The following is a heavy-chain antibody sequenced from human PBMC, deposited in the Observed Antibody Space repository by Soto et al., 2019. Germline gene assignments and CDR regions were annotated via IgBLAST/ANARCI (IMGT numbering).Heavy chain of an antibody. D-gene: IGHD2-15*01. V-gene: IGHV2-5*02. Sequence: QITLKESGPSLVKPTQTLTLTCTFSGFSLSTSGVGVAWIRQPPGKALEWLALTYWDDDKRYRPSLETRLTVTNDTSKNQVVLSMTTMDSVDTATYYCAYLPCSGGSCYWFSYSGMDVWGQGTTVTVSS. CDR2: TYWDDDK. CDR1: GFSLSTSGVG. CDR3: AYLPCSGGSCYWFSYSGMDV. J-gene: IGHJ6*02.